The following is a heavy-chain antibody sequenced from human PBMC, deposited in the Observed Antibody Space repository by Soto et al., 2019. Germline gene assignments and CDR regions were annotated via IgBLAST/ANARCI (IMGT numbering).Heavy chain of an antibody. J-gene: IGHJ6*02. V-gene: IGHV3-30-3*01. CDR3: ARSYVRYLAYYYGMDV. Sequence: QVQLVESGGAMVQPGRSLRLSCAASGFPFSTYALHWVRQAPGKGLEWVELISYHGSNKYYADSVEGRFTIPRDNSNNTLYLQMNSLRAEDTAVYYCARSYVRYLAYYYGMDVWGQGTTVTVSS. CDR1: GFPFSTYA. D-gene: IGHD3-16*01. CDR2: ISYHGSNK.